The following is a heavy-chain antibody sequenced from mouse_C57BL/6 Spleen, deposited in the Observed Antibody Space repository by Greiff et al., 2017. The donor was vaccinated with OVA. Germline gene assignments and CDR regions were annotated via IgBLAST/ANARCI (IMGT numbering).Heavy chain of an antibody. CDR1: GYAFSSSW. CDR2: IYPGDGDT. CDR3: ARGGDYDGGYYAMDY. D-gene: IGHD2-4*01. Sequence: VQLQQSGPELVKPGASVKISCKASGYAFSSSWMNWVKQRPGKGLEWIGRIYPGDGDTKYNGKFKGKATLTADKSSSTAYMQLSSLTSEDSAVYFSARGGDYDGGYYAMDYWGQGTSVTVSS. J-gene: IGHJ4*01. V-gene: IGHV1-82*01.